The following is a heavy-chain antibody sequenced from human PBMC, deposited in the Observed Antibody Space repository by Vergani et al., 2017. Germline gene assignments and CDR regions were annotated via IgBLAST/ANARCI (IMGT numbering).Heavy chain of an antibody. CDR2: IDWDDDK. J-gene: IGHJ4*02. V-gene: IGHV2-70*01. CDR3: ARIVSRYYDSSGYCYEDY. D-gene: IGHD3-22*01. CDR1: GFSLSTSGMC. Sequence: QVTLRESGPALVKPTQTLTLTCTFSGFSLSTSGMCVSWIRQPPGKALEWLALIDWDDDKYYSTSLKTRLTITKDTSKNQVVLTMTNMDPVDTATYYCARIVSRYYDSSGYCYEDYWGQGTLVTVSS.